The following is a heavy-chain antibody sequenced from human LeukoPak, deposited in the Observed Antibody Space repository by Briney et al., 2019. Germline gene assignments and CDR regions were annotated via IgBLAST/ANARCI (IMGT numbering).Heavy chain of an antibody. D-gene: IGHD6-19*01. Sequence: GGSLRLSCAASGFTFSSYSMNWVRQAPGKGLEWVSSISSSSSYIYYADSVKGRFTISRDNAKNSLYLQTNSLRAEDTAVYCCARVGSSGWDYYMDVWGKGTTVTVSS. J-gene: IGHJ6*03. CDR2: ISSSSSYI. CDR3: ARVGSSGWDYYMDV. CDR1: GFTFSSYS. V-gene: IGHV3-21*01.